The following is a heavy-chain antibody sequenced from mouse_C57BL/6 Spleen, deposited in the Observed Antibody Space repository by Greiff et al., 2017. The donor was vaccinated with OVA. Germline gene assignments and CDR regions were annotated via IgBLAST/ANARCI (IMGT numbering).Heavy chain of an antibody. CDR3: ARWRDGLWYFDV. D-gene: IGHD2-3*01. CDR1: GYAFSSYW. CDR2: IYPGDGDT. J-gene: IGHJ1*03. Sequence: QVQLQQSGAELVKPGASVKISCKASGYAFSSYWMNWVKQRPGKGLEWIGQIYPGDGDTNYNGKFKGKATLTADKSSSTAYMQLSSLTSEDSEVYFCARWRDGLWYFDVWGTGTTVTVSS. V-gene: IGHV1-80*01.